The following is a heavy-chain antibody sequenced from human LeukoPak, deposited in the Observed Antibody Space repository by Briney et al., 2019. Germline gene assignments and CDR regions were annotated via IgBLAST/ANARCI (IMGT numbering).Heavy chain of an antibody. CDR2: INPNSGDT. D-gene: IGHD3-22*01. V-gene: IGHV1-2*06. CDR3: ARGKDDSSGYYFVGSPVHAFDI. Sequence: GASVKVSCKASGYTFTGYHMHWVRQAPGQGLVWMGRINPNSGDTNYAQKFQGRVTMTRDTSISTAYMELSRLRSDDTAVYYCARGKDDSSGYYFVGSPVHAFDIWGQGTMVTVSS. J-gene: IGHJ3*02. CDR1: GYTFTGYH.